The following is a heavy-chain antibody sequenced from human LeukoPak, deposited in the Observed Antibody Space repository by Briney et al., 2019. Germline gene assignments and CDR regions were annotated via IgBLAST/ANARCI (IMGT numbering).Heavy chain of an antibody. D-gene: IGHD6-6*01. J-gene: IGHJ5*02. V-gene: IGHV1-2*02. CDR2: INPNSGGT. CDR3: AKDPHELAARRREPYNWFDP. Sequence: GASVKVSCKASGYTFTGYYMHWVRQAPGQGLEWMGWINPNSGGTNYAQKFQGRVTMTRDTSISTGYMELSRLRSDDTAVYYCAKDPHELAARRREPYNWFDPWGQGTLVTVSS. CDR1: GYTFTGYY.